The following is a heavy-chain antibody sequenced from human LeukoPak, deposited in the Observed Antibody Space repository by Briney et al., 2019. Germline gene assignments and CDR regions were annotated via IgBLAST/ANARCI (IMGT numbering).Heavy chain of an antibody. V-gene: IGHV4-39*01. Sequence: SETLSLTCTVSGGSISSSSYYWGWIRQPPGKGLEWIGSIYYSGSTYYNPSLKSRVTISVDTSKNQFSLKLSSVTAADTAVYYCARHSYDSSGYYYVNWGQGTLVTVSS. J-gene: IGHJ4*02. D-gene: IGHD3-22*01. CDR1: GGSISSSSYY. CDR3: ARHSYDSSGYYYVN. CDR2: IYYSGST.